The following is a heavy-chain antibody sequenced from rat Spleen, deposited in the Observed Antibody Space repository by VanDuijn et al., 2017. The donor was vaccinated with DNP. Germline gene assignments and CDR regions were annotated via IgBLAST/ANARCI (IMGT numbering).Heavy chain of an antibody. CDR1: GFTFSSFA. Sequence: EVQLVESGGGLVQPGGSLKLSCAASGFTFSSFALAWVRQAPKKGLEWVATITSGGSKTYYLDSVKGRFTISRDNAESTLYLQMDSLRSEDTATYYCVGRPPPTRGPFDYWGQGVTVTVSS. CDR3: VGRPPPTRGPFDY. D-gene: IGHD1-4*01. J-gene: IGHJ2*01. V-gene: IGHV5-25*01. CDR2: ITSGGSKT.